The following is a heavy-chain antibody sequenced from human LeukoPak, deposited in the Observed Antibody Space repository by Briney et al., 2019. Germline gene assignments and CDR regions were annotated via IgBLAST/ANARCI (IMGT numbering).Heavy chain of an antibody. D-gene: IGHD3-10*01. CDR1: GASINTYY. J-gene: IGHJ4*02. V-gene: IGHV4-59*01. Sequence: SETLSLTCTVSGASINTYYWSWIRQPPGKGLEWIGYIYYSGTTSYNPSLKTRVTISIDTSKNQFSLKLSSVTAADTAVYYCARVLVGFGDVYYFDYWGQGTLVTVSS. CDR3: ARVLVGFGDVYYFDY. CDR2: IYYSGTT.